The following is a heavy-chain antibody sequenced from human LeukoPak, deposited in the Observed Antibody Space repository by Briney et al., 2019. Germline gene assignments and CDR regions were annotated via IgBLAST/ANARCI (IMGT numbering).Heavy chain of an antibody. Sequence: GGSLRLSCAASGFTFSSYAMHWVRQAPGKGLEYVSAISSNGGSTYYANSVKGRFTISRDNSKNTLYLQMGSLRAEDMAVYYCARALYSGYDYYYWGQGTLVTVSS. CDR3: ARALYSGYDYYY. CDR1: GFTFSSYA. J-gene: IGHJ4*02. CDR2: ISSNGGST. V-gene: IGHV3-64*01. D-gene: IGHD5-12*01.